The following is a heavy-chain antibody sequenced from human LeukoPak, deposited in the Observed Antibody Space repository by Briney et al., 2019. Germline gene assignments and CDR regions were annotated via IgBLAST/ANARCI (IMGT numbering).Heavy chain of an antibody. V-gene: IGHV3-72*01. CDR2: TRNKANSYTT. CDR3: ARAKSGSYYYYYGMDV. J-gene: IGHJ6*02. Sequence: PGGSLRLSCAASGFTFSDYYMDWVRQAPGKGLEWVGRTRNKANSYTTEYAASVKGRFTISRDDSKNSLYLQMNSLKTEDTAVYYCARAKSGSYYYYYGMDVWGQGTTVTVSS. D-gene: IGHD1-26*01. CDR1: GFTFSDYY.